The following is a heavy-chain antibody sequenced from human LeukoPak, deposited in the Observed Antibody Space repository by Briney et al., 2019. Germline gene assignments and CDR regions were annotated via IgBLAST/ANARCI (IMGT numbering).Heavy chain of an antibody. V-gene: IGHV4-39*01. CDR2: IYYSGST. D-gene: IGHD6-19*01. CDR3: ARLGIAVAGTSSWYY. Sequence: PSETLSLTCTVSGGSISSSSYYWGWIRQPPGKGLEWIGSIYYSGSTYYNPSLKSRVTISVDTSKNQFSLKLSSVTAADTAVYYCARLGIAVAGTSSWYYWGQGTLVTVSS. CDR1: GGSISSSSYY. J-gene: IGHJ4*02.